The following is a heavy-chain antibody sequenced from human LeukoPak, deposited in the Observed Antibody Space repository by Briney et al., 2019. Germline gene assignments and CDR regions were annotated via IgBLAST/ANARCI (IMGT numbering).Heavy chain of an antibody. Sequence: GGSLRLSCAASGFTSSSSTMSWVRQAPGKGLEWVSVIYSGGSTYYADSVKGRFTISRDNSKNTLYLQMNSLRAEDTAVYYCARNRYYYYGMDVWGQGTTVTVSS. V-gene: IGHV3-53*01. CDR2: IYSGGST. CDR1: GFTSSSST. J-gene: IGHJ6*02. CDR3: ARNRYYYYGMDV.